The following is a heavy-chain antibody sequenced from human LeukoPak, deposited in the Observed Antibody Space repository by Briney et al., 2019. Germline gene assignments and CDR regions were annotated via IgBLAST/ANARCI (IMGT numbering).Heavy chain of an antibody. CDR3: ARWYCSSTTCYHMDV. D-gene: IGHD2/OR15-2a*01. J-gene: IGHJ6*03. CDR1: GGSINSYY. Sequence: PSETLSLTCTVSGGSINSYYWSWIRQPPGKGLEYIGHIYYSGNTDYNPSLKSRVTISVDTSKSQFSLNLSSVTAADTAVYYCARWYCSSTTCYHMDVWGKGTTVTVSS. V-gene: IGHV4-59*01. CDR2: IYYSGNT.